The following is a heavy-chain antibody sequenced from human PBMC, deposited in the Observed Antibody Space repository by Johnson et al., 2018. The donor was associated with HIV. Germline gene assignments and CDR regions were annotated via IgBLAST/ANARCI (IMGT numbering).Heavy chain of an antibody. V-gene: IGHV3-30-3*01. Sequence: VQLVESGGDLVKAGGSLRLSCAASGFTFSSYAIHWVRQAPGKGLEWVAVISYDGNNKYYADSEKGRFTISRDNSKNTLYLQMNSLRAEDTAVYYCAKDGGSYGGAFDIWGQGTMVTVSS. CDR3: AKDGGSYGGAFDI. CDR2: ISYDGNNK. J-gene: IGHJ3*02. CDR1: GFTFSSYA. D-gene: IGHD1-26*01.